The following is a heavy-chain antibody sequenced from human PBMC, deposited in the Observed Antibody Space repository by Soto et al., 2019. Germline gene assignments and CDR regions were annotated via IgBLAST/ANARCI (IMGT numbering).Heavy chain of an antibody. D-gene: IGHD5-18*01. CDR3: AKVPDTAMEDYCCMHV. Sequence: GGYLRLSCAASGFIFSKNGMPWARQAPGKGLEWVAVISYDGTNKYYADSVKGRFTSSRDNSKNTVYLQMDSLRTEDTAVYYCAKVPDTAMEDYCCMHVWGPGTMVTVS. CDR1: GFIFSKNG. CDR2: ISYDGTNK. V-gene: IGHV3-30*18. J-gene: IGHJ6*02.